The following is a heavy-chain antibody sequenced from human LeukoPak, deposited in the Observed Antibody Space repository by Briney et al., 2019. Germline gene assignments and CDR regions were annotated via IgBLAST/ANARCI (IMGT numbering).Heavy chain of an antibody. J-gene: IGHJ4*02. D-gene: IGHD3-3*01. CDR2: VYHTGAA. CDR3: ARHPYYDFWSGYSGYYFDY. Sequence: KSSETLSLTCTVSGYPITGGYYWGWIRQPPGEGLEWVGSVYHTGAAYYNPSLKSRVTFSVDTTKNQFSLKLSSVTAADTAVYYCARHPYYDFWSGYSGYYFDYWGQGTLVTVSS. V-gene: IGHV4-38-2*02. CDR1: GYPITGGYY.